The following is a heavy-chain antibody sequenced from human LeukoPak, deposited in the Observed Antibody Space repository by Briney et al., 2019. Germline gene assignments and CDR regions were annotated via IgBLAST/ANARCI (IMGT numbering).Heavy chain of an antibody. CDR3: ARDRIGVAGTAPEY. CDR2: ISGYNGVT. CDR1: GYTFFSYG. Sequence: VASVKVSFKASGYTFFSYGISWVRQAPGQGLEWMGWISGYNGVTNYAQKLQGRVTMTTDTSTTTAYMELRSLRSDDTAVYYCARDRIGVAGTAPEYWGQGTLVTVSS. V-gene: IGHV1-18*01. D-gene: IGHD6-19*01. J-gene: IGHJ4*02.